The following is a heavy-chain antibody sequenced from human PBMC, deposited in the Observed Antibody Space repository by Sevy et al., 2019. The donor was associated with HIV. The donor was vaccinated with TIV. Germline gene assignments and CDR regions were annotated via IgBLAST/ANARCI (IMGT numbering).Heavy chain of an antibody. D-gene: IGHD2-2*01. CDR2: IYNRGST. CDR3: ARRYCSSTSCYVPGYYGMDV. CDR1: GGFVTSTSYY. Sequence: SETLSLTCTVSGGFVTSTSYYWAWIRQSPGKGLEWIGSIYNRGSTYYNPSLKSRVTISEHTSKNQFSLKLSSVTAADTAVYYCARRYCSSTSCYVPGYYGMDVWGQGTTVTVSS. J-gene: IGHJ6*02. V-gene: IGHV4-39*01.